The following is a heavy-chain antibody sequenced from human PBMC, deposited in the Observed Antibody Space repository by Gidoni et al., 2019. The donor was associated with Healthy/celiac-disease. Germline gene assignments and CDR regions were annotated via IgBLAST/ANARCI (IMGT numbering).Heavy chain of an antibody. CDR3: ARVATGNPSNWFDP. CDR2: INHSGST. Sequence: QVQLQQWGAGLLKPSETLSLTCAVYGGSFSGYYWSWIRQPPGKGLEWIGEINHSGSTNYNPSLKSRVTISVDTSKNQFSLKLSSVTAADTAVYYCARVATGNPSNWFDPWGQGTLVTVSS. J-gene: IGHJ5*02. V-gene: IGHV4-34*01. CDR1: GGSFSGYY. D-gene: IGHD1-1*01.